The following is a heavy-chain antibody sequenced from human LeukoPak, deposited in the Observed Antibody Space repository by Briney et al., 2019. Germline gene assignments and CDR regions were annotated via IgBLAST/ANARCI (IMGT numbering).Heavy chain of an antibody. CDR3: AKDRPQLWGYYFDY. Sequence: GGSLRLSCAASGFTFSDYYMSWIRQAPGKGLEWVSAISGSGGSTYYADSVKGRFTISRDNSKNTLYLQMNSLRAEDTAVYYCAKDRPQLWGYYFDYWGQGTLVTVSS. D-gene: IGHD5-18*01. CDR1: GFTFSDYY. V-gene: IGHV3-23*01. CDR2: ISGSGGST. J-gene: IGHJ4*02.